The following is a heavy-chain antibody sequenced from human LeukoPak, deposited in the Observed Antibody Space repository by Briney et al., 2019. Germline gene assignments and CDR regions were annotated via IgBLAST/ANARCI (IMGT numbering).Heavy chain of an antibody. CDR1: GGSISSGDYS. CDR3: AGDNSESYRFDY. J-gene: IGHJ4*02. D-gene: IGHD5-18*01. V-gene: IGHV4-30-2*01. CDR2: IYHSGST. Sequence: PSGTLSLTCAVSGGSISSGDYSWGWIRQPPGKGLEWIGYIYHSGSTLYNPSLKSRLTLSVDRSNNQFSLRLSSVTAADTAVYYCAGDNSESYRFDYWGQGTLVTVSS.